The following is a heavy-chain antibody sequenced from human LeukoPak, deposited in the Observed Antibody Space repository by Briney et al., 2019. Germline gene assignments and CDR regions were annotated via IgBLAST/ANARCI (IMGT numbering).Heavy chain of an antibody. V-gene: IGHV3-23*01. D-gene: IGHD3-16*01. CDR2: ISGSGDST. Sequence: GGSLRLSCAASGFIFTTYAMTWVRQAPGKGLEWVSGISGSGDSTYYADSVKGRFTISRDNAKNSLYLQMNSLRAEDTAVYYCARDQGGVGYWGQGTLVTVSS. CDR3: ARDQGGVGY. CDR1: GFIFTTYA. J-gene: IGHJ4*02.